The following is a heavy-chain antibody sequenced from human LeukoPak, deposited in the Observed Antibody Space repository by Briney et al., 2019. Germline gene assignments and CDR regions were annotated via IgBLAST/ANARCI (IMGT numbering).Heavy chain of an antibody. CDR3: AKEYYYGSGSYYGGYYYYGMDV. D-gene: IGHD3-10*01. V-gene: IGHV3-30*18. CDR2: ISYDGSNK. Sequence: PGRSLRLSCAASGFTFSSYGMHWVRPAPGKGLEWVAVISYDGSNKYYADSVKGRFTISRDNSKNTLYLQMNSLRAEDTAVYYCAKEYYYGSGSYYGGYYYYGMDVWGQGTTVTVSS. CDR1: GFTFSSYG. J-gene: IGHJ6*02.